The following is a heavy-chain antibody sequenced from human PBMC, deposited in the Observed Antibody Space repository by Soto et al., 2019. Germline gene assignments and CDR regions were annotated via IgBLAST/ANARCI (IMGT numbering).Heavy chain of an antibody. D-gene: IGHD1-26*01. V-gene: IGHV3-66*01. Sequence: GGSLILSCSANGFAVSSNYMSWVRQAPGKGLEWVSVIYSGGGTYYADSVKGRFTISRDNSKNTLYLQMNSLRAEDTAVYYCARDLVGATTEYFQHWGQG. CDR1: GFAVSSNY. CDR3: ARDLVGATTEYFQH. CDR2: IYSGGGT. J-gene: IGHJ1*01.